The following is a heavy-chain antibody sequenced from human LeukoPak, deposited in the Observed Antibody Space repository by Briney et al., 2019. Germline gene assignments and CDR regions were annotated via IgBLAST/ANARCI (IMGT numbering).Heavy chain of an antibody. CDR2: ISYDGSNK. V-gene: IGHV3-30*18. D-gene: IGHD3-22*01. CDR1: AFTFRSYA. Sequence: GGSLRLSCAASAFTFRSYAMSWVRQAGGKGLEWVAVISYDGSNKYYADSVKGRFTISRDSSKNTLYLQMSSLRAEDTAVYYCAKESDDSSGAQHWGQGTLVSVSS. CDR3: AKESDDSSGAQH. J-gene: IGHJ1*01.